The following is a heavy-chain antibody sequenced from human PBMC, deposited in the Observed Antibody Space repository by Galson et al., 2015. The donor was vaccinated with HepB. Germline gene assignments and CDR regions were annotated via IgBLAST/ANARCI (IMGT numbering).Heavy chain of an antibody. CDR1: GYTFTGYY. J-gene: IGHJ3*02. CDR2: INPNSGGT. CDR3: ARLVSVCCDRLALISYAFDI. V-gene: IGHV1-2*02. D-gene: IGHD5/OR15-5a*01. Sequence: SVKVSCKASGYTFTGYYMHRVRQAPGQGLEWMGWINPNSGGTNYAQKFQGRVTMTRDTSISTAYMELSRLRSDDTAVYYCARLVSVCCDRLALISYAFDIWGQGTMATASP.